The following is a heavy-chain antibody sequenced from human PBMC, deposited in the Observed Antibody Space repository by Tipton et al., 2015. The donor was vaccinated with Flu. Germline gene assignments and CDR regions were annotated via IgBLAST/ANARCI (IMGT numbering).Heavy chain of an antibody. D-gene: IGHD3-3*01. J-gene: IGHJ6*02. CDR2: IYSGGST. CDR1: GFTVSSNY. Sequence: SLRLSCAASGFTVSSNYMSWVRQAPGKGLEWVSVIYSGGSTYYADSVKGRFTISRDNSKNTLYLQMNSLRAEDAAVYYCARDLVDLGPTNYDFWSGYSNPYYYYGMDVWGQGTTVTVSS. V-gene: IGHV3-53*01. CDR3: ARDLVDLGPTNYDFWSGYSNPYYYYGMDV.